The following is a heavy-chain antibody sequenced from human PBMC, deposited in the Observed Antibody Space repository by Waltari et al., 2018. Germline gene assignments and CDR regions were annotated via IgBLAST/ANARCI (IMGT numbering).Heavy chain of an antibody. CDR1: GFTLRDHY. Sequence: EVQLVESGGGLFQPGGSLRLSCVASGFTLRDHYMDWVRQAPGKGLEWVSRTKNKANSHITDYAASVKGRFIGSRDDSKNSLYLQMNNLKTEDTAVYYCARDTAAALDSWGQGTLVTVSS. V-gene: IGHV3-72*01. CDR2: TKNKANSHIT. CDR3: ARDTAAALDS. J-gene: IGHJ4*02. D-gene: IGHD2-2*01.